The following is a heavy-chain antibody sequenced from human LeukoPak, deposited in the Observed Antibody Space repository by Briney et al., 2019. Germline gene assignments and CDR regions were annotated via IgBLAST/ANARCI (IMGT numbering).Heavy chain of an antibody. CDR1: GDSISSSKYF. V-gene: IGHV4-39*01. D-gene: IGHD3-10*01. CDR2: VYYSGST. Sequence: SETLSLTCQVSGDSISSSKYFWGWIRQPPGQGLEWIGSVYYSGSTYDNPSLKSRVTISVDTSKNQFSLKLSSVTAAATAVYYCARPRRHYYGSRGDDWFDPWGQGTLVTVSS. CDR3: ARPRRHYYGSRGDDWFDP. J-gene: IGHJ5*02.